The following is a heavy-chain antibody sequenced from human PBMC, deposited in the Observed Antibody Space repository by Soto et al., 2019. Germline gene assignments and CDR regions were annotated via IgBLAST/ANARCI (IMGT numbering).Heavy chain of an antibody. J-gene: IGHJ6*02. CDR1: GGTFSSYA. CDR2: IIPIFGTA. Sequence: QVQLVQSGAEVKKPGSSVKVSCKASGGTFSSYAISWVRQAPGQGLEWMGGIIPIFGTANYAQKFQGRVTITADESTSTAYMELSSLSSEDTAVYYCARARTPSIEFYYDGMDVGGQGTTVTVSS. D-gene: IGHD1-26*01. CDR3: ARARTPSIEFYYDGMDV. V-gene: IGHV1-69*01.